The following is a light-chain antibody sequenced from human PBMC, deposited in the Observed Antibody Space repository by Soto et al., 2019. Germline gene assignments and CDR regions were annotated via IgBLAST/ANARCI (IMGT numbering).Light chain of an antibody. J-gene: IGLJ1*01. CDR3: ATWDDSRNAEV. CDR1: SSNIGNNA. V-gene: IGLV1-36*01. CDR2: YDD. Sequence: SVLPQPPSVADAPRQRVTISCSGRSSNIGNNAVNWYQQLPGQAPKIVIYYDDLLTSGVSDRFSGSKSGISASRAISDLQSDDEADDDGATWDDSRNAEVFGHGTKVTVL.